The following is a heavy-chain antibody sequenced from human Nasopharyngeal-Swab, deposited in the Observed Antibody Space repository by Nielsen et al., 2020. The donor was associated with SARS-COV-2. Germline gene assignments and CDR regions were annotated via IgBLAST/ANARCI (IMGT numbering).Heavy chain of an antibody. D-gene: IGHD2/OR15-2a*01. CDR2: IYYSGST. CDR3: ARERGRGGICNDYYYYMDV. CDR1: GCSISSSSYY. J-gene: IGHJ6*03. V-gene: IGHV4-39*07. Sequence: GSLRLSCTVSGCSISSSSYYWGWIRQPPGKGLEWIGSIYYSGSTSYNPSLKSRVTISVDTSKNQFSLKLSSVTAADTAVYSCARERGRGGICNDYYYYMDVWGKGTTVTVSS.